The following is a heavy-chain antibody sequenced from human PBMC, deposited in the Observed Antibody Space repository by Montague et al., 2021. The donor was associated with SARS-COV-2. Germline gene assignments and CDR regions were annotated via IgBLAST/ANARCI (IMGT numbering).Heavy chain of an antibody. CDR3: ARDGYNRYWYKY. CDR1: AGSLSSRSNY. CDR2: VDSAGXT. V-gene: IGHV4-39*07. Sequence: SETLSLTCTVSAGSLSSRSNYWGWIRQPPGVGLQWIGSVDSAGXTXYXXXXKSRVTISLDTSRNQFSLKLSSVTAADTAVYYCARDGYNRYWYKYWGQGALVTVSS. J-gene: IGHJ4*02. D-gene: IGHD2-8*02.